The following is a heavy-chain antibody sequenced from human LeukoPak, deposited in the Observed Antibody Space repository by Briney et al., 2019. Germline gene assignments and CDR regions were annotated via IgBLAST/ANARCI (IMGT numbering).Heavy chain of an antibody. D-gene: IGHD1-26*01. V-gene: IGHV3-74*01. CDR3: AGDLGWDDVFDI. J-gene: IGHJ3*02. CDR2: INSDGSST. Sequence: HAGGSLRLSCAASGFTFSRYWMHWVRQALGKGLVWVSRINSDGSSTSYADSVKGRFTISRDNAKNTLYLQINSLRAEDTAVYYCAGDLGWDDVFDIWGQGTMVTVSS. CDR1: GFTFSRYW.